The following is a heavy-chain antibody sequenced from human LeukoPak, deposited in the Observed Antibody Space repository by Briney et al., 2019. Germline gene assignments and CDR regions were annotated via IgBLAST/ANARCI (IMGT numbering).Heavy chain of an antibody. CDR3: ARVGEMAARKYFDY. D-gene: IGHD5-24*01. J-gene: IGHJ4*02. CDR2: INPNSGGT. V-gene: IGHV1-2*02. Sequence: GASVKVSCKASGYTFTGYYMHWVRQAPGQGLEWMGWINPNSGGTNYAQKFQGRVTMTRDTSISTAYMELSRLRPDDTAVYYCARVGEMAARKYFDYWGQETLVTVSS. CDR1: GYTFTGYY.